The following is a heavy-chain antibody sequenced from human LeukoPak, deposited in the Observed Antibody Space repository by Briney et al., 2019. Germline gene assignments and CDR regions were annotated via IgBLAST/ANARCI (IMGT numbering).Heavy chain of an antibody. J-gene: IGHJ4*02. D-gene: IGHD3-9*01. Sequence: GGSLRLSCAASGFTFSSYAMSWVRQAPGKGLEWVSAISGSGGSTYYADSVKGRFTISRDNSKNTLYLQMNSLRAEDTAVYYCAKSVAVLTGYYADYWGQGTLDTVSS. V-gene: IGHV3-23*01. CDR2: ISGSGGST. CDR1: GFTFSSYA. CDR3: AKSVAVLTGYYADY.